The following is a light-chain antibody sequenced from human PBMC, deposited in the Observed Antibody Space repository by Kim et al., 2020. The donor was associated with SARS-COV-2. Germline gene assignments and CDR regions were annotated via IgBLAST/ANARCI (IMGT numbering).Light chain of an antibody. V-gene: IGLV2-14*03. J-gene: IGLJ2*01. Sequence: QSALTQPASVSGSPGQSITISCTGTSSDVNNYNYVSWYQQHPGKAPKLMIYAVSKRPSGVSNRFSGSKSGNTASLAISGLQAEDEADYYCSSYTSSSTLVFGGGTQLTVL. CDR2: AVS. CDR1: SSDVNNYNY. CDR3: SSYTSSSTLV.